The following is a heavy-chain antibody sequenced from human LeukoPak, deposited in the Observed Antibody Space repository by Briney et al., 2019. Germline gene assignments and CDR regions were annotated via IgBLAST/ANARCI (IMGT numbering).Heavy chain of an antibody. CDR3: ARAYCSGGTCYSSRGMFDP. V-gene: IGHV4-59*01. J-gene: IGHJ5*02. D-gene: IGHD2-15*01. Sequence: SETLSLTCIVSGGSISSYYWSWIRQPPGKGLEWIGYIYYSGSTNYNPSLKSRVTISVDTSKNQFSLKLSSVTAADAAVYYCARAYCSGGTCYSSRGMFDPWGQGTLVTVSS. CDR1: GGSISSYY. CDR2: IYYSGST.